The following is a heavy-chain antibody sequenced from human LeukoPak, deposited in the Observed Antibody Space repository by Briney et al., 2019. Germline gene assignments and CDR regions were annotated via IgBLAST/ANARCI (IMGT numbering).Heavy chain of an antibody. CDR3: ARTLLEGPPGGY. Sequence: ASVKVSCKASGYTFTSYGISWVRQATGQGLEWMGWISAYNGNTKYAQKFQGRVTITADKSTSTAYMELSSLRSEDTAVYYCARTLLEGPPGGYWGQGTLVTVSS. J-gene: IGHJ4*02. V-gene: IGHV1-18*01. D-gene: IGHD1-1*01. CDR2: ISAYNGNT. CDR1: GYTFTSYG.